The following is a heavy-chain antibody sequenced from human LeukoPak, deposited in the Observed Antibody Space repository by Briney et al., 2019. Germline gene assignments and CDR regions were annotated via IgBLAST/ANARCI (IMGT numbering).Heavy chain of an antibody. CDR1: GRSISSDHS. J-gene: IGHJ5*02. D-gene: IGHD7-27*01. V-gene: IGHV4-31*03. CDR2: IHYTGSI. CDR3: ARGLNWGSNWFDP. Sequence: SDTLSLTCSVSGRSISSDHSWSWTRQHPGQGLGWMGYIHYTGSIYYNASRKSRVTISVDTSKNQFSLKLSSVAAADTAVYFCARGLNWGSNWFDPWGQGTLVTVSS.